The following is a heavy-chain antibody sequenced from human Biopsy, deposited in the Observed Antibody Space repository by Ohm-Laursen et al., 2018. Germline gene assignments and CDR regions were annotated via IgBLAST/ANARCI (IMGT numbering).Heavy chain of an antibody. CDR1: GKTFSDYY. CDR2: INQSGST. D-gene: IGHD5-12*01. V-gene: IGHV4-34*01. Sequence: SDTLSLTCEVYGKTFSDYYWGWIRQPPGKGLEWIGEINQSGSTKYNPSLKRRATLSADSSNSQFSLRLTSVTAADTAIYYCARGSGYFKLDVWGQGTTVTVSS. CDR3: ARGSGYFKLDV. J-gene: IGHJ6*02.